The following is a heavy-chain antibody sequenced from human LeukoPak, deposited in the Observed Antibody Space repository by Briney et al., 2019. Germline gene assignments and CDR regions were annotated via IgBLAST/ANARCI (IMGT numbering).Heavy chain of an antibody. V-gene: IGHV1-2*02. CDR3: ARGGYNTGWEFDY. Sequence: ASVKVSCKAFGYSFSGHYISWVRQAPGQGLEWMGWINPNSGATDYAQKFQGRVIMTRDTSISTVYVELTRLRSDDTAVYYCARGGYNTGWEFDYWGQGTLVTVSS. J-gene: IGHJ4*02. CDR1: GYSFSGHY. D-gene: IGHD6-19*01. CDR2: INPNSGAT.